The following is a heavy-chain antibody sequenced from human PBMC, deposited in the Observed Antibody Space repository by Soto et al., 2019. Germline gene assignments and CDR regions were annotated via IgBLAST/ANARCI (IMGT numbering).Heavy chain of an antibody. CDR2: IKQDGSEK. Sequence: HPGGSLRLSCAASGFTFSSYWMSWVRQAPGKGLEWVANIKQDGSEKYYVDSVKGRFTISRDNAKNSLYLQMNSLRAEDTAVYYCARVKRFLEWSPYYFDYWGQGTLVTVYS. D-gene: IGHD3-3*01. CDR1: GFTFSSYW. CDR3: ARVKRFLEWSPYYFDY. V-gene: IGHV3-7*03. J-gene: IGHJ4*02.